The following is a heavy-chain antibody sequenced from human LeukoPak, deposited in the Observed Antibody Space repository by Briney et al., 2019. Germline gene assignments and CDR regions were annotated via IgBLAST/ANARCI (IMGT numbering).Heavy chain of an antibody. CDR3: ARARSRVIFGVVSYYYYMDV. CDR2: INHSGST. Sequence: SETLSLTCAAYGGSFSGYYWSWIRQPPGKGLEWIGEINHSGSTNYNPSLKSRVTISVDTSKNQFSLKLSSVTAADTAVYYCARARSRVIFGVVSYYYYMDVWGKGTTVTVSS. J-gene: IGHJ6*03. CDR1: GGSFSGYY. V-gene: IGHV4-34*01. D-gene: IGHD3-3*01.